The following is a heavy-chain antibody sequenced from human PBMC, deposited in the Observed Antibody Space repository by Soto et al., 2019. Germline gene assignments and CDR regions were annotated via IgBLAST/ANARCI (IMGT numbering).Heavy chain of an antibody. CDR3: ARDTIDDYSNYEWFDP. CDR2: IYCSGST. V-gene: IGHV4-31*03. D-gene: IGHD4-4*01. J-gene: IGHJ5*02. CDR1: GGSIIIGGYY. Sequence: PSETRSLTCTVSGGSIIIGGYYWSWIRQHPGKGLEWIGYIYCSGSTYYNPSLKSRVTISVDTSKNQFSLKLSSVTAADTAVYYCARDTIDDYSNYEWFDPWGQGTLVTVSS.